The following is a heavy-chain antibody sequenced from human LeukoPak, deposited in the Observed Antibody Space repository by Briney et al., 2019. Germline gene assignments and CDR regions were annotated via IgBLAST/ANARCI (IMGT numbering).Heavy chain of an antibody. CDR3: ARGPRRHRDIVVVVAATPFKYWFDP. V-gene: IGHV4-34*01. CDR2: INHSGST. Sequence: SETLSLTCTVSGGSISSYYWSWIRQPPGKGLEWIGEINHSGSTNYNPSLKSRVTISVDTSKNQFSLKLSSVTAADTAVYYCARGPRRHRDIVVVVAATPFKYWFDPWGQGTLVTVSS. D-gene: IGHD2-15*01. CDR1: GGSISSYY. J-gene: IGHJ5*02.